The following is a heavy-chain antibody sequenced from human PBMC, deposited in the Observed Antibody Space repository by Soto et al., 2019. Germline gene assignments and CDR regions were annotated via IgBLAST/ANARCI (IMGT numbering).Heavy chain of an antibody. Sequence: EVQLVESGGGLVQSGGSLRLSCVASGFTFSAYWMSWVRQAPGKGLEWVATIKNDGSEKYYADAVRGRFTLSRDNTKSSFYLELGGLRAEDTAIYYCARGSNQDYWGQGTLVAVSS. D-gene: IGHD2-8*01. CDR1: GFTFSAYW. CDR2: IKNDGSEK. CDR3: ARGSNQDY. V-gene: IGHV3-7*03. J-gene: IGHJ4*02.